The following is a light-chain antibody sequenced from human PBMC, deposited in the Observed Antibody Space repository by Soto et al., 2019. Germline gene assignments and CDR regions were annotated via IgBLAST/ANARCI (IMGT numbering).Light chain of an antibody. CDR3: QHYGRSAIFT. Sequence: EIVLTQSPGTLSLSPGERATLSCRASQSLSSNYLAWYQQKPGQAPRLLIYGASSRASGIPDRFSGSGSGIDFTLTISSLEPEDFAVYYCQHYGRSAIFTLGPGTTVDIK. CDR1: QSLSSNY. J-gene: IGKJ3*01. CDR2: GAS. V-gene: IGKV3-20*01.